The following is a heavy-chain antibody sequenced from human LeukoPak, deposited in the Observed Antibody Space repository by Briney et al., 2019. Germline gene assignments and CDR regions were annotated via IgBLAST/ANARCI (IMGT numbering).Heavy chain of an antibody. V-gene: IGHV3-30*18. D-gene: IGHD2/OR15-2a*01. J-gene: IGHJ4*02. CDR1: GFTLSSYG. CDR2: ISYDGSNK. CDR3: AKDLGQRGTTYSAFDY. Sequence: PGGSLRLSCAASGFTLSSYGMHWVRQAPGKGLEWVAVISYDGSNKYYADSVKGRFTISRDNSKNTLYLQMNSLRAEDTAVYYCAKDLGQRGTTYSAFDYWGQGTLVTVSS.